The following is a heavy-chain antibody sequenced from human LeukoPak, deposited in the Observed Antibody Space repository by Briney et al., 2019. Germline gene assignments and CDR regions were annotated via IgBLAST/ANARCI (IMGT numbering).Heavy chain of an antibody. CDR2: INHSGST. CDR3: ARHGHWNLDFDY. V-gene: IGHV4-39*01. Sequence: SETLSLTCTVSGGSISSSSYYRGWIRQPPGKGLEWIGEINHSGSTNYNPSLKSRVTISVDTSKNQFSLKLSSVTAADTAVYYCARHGHWNLDFDYWGQGTLVTVSS. D-gene: IGHD1-1*01. J-gene: IGHJ4*02. CDR1: GGSISSSSYY.